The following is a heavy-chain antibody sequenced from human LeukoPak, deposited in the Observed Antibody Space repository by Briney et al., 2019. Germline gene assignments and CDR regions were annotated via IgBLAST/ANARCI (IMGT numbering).Heavy chain of an antibody. J-gene: IGHJ4*02. CDR2: IYYSGST. Sequence: SETLSLTCTVSGGSISSSSYYWGWIRQPPGKGLEWIGSIYYSGSTYYNPSLKTRVTISVDTSKNQSSLKLSSVTAADTAVYYCARFPLATTIRDYWGQGTLVTVSS. CDR1: GGSISSSSYY. CDR3: ARFPLATTIRDY. V-gene: IGHV4-39*01. D-gene: IGHD1-14*01.